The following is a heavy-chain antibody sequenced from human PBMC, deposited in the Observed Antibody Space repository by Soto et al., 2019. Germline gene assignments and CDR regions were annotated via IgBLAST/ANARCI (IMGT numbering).Heavy chain of an antibody. CDR1: GFTFSTDS. D-gene: IGHD6-19*01. Sequence: EVQLVESGGGLVQPGGSLRLSCVASGFTFSTDSMNWVRQAPGKGLEWVGHISTSGTTRYYADSVKGRFTISRDSAETSLYLQMDGLRNVDTAVYYCASFFGSGFDDWGQGTLVTVSS. J-gene: IGHJ4*02. CDR3: ASFFGSGFDD. V-gene: IGHV3-48*02. CDR2: ISTSGTTR.